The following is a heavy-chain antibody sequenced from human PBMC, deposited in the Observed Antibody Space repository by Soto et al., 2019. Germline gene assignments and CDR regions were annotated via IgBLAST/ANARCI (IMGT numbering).Heavy chain of an antibody. V-gene: IGHV4-59*01. CDR1: GGSISSYY. J-gene: IGHJ4*02. Sequence: SETLSLTCTVSGGSISSYYWSWIRQPPGKGLEWIGYIYYSGSTNYNPPLKRRVTISVDTSKNQFSLKLSSVTAAGTAVYYCAREYGGYADYWGQGAPVTVSS. CDR2: IYYSGST. D-gene: IGHD5-12*01. CDR3: AREYGGYADY.